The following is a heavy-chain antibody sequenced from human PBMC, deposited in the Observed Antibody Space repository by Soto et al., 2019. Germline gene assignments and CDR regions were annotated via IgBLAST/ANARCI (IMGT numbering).Heavy chain of an antibody. CDR3: ARSEGNVVVPGL. V-gene: IGHV4-30-4*01. Sequence: HVKLQESGPVVVKPSQTLSLTCSVSGDSINSARNYWVWVRHSPGKGLQWIGYFHHTGSTFDNQSLQSRVTFSVDTSKNEVSLNLTSVTAADTAIYFCARSEGNVVVPGLWGQGTLVTVSA. CDR1: GDSINSARNY. CDR2: FHHTGST. D-gene: IGHD2-21*01. J-gene: IGHJ4*02.